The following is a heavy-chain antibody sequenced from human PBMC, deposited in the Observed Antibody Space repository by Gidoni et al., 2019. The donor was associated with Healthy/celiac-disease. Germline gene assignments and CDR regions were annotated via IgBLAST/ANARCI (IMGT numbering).Heavy chain of an antibody. CDR3: ARGRGDCWSGDSFDY. D-gene: IGHD3-3*01. Sequence: EVQLVESGGGLVKPGWSLSLSCAASGFSFSRYSMNWVRQAPGKGLEWVSSISSSSSYIYYADSVKGRFTISRDNAKNSLYLQMNSLRAEDTAVYYCARGRGDCWSGDSFDYWGQGTLVTVSS. V-gene: IGHV3-21*01. J-gene: IGHJ4*02. CDR2: ISSSSSYI. CDR1: GFSFSRYS.